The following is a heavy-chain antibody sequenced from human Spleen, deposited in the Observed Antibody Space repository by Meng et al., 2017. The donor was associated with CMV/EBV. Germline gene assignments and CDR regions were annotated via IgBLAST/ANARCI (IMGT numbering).Heavy chain of an antibody. J-gene: IGHJ4*02. CDR2: ISPILGIA. D-gene: IGHD6-13*01. Sequence: QVQLVQSGAEVKKPGSAVKVSCKASGGTFSSYAISWVRQAPGQGLEWMGGISPILGIANYAQKFQGRVTITAYKSTSTAYMELSSLRSEDTAVYYCASRIAAAAQLWGQGTLVTVSS. CDR1: GGTFSSYA. V-gene: IGHV1-69*10. CDR3: ASRIAAAAQL.